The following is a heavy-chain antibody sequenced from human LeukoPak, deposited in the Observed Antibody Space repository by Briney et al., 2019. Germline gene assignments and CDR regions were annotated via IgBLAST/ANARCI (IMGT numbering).Heavy chain of an antibody. Sequence: GGTLGLSWAASGFPFNRYGMRRVRRAPGHGLGWVSAVSGSGGTTDYADSVKGRFTISRDNSKNTLYLQMNSLSAGDTAVYYCAKDIPYYYDSNVYYWGQGTLVTVSS. CDR2: VSGSGGTT. CDR1: GFPFNRYG. J-gene: IGHJ4*02. V-gene: IGHV3-23*01. D-gene: IGHD3-22*01. CDR3: AKDIPYYYDSNVYY.